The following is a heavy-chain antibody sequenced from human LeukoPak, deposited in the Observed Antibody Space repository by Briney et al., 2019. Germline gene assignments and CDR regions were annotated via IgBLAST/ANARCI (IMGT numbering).Heavy chain of an antibody. CDR3: ARDFHYDFWSGGWFDP. CDR1: GGSFSGYY. J-gene: IGHJ5*02. V-gene: IGHV4-34*01. D-gene: IGHD3-3*01. CDR2: INHSGST. Sequence: SETLSLTCAVYGGSFSGYYWSWIRQPPGKGLEWIGEINHSGSTNYNPSLKSRVTISVDTSKNQFSLKLSSVTAADTAMYYCARDFHYDFWSGGWFDPWGQGTLVTVSS.